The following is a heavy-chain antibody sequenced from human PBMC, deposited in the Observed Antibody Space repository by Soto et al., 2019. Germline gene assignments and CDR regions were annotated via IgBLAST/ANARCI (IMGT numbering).Heavy chain of an antibody. CDR3: VNVIVVAAGPLAVDY. Sequence: EVQLLESGGGLVQPGGSLRLSSVASVFYFSTYALSWVSQAPGKGMEWVSFMTGTGATIYYADSVKGSFTISRDNSKNTLFMDMNSLRGEDTADYYCVNVIVVAAGPLAVDYWCQGTRVTVSS. CDR2: MTGTGATI. CDR1: VFYFSTYA. J-gene: IGHJ4*02. D-gene: IGHD3-22*01. V-gene: IGHV3-23*01.